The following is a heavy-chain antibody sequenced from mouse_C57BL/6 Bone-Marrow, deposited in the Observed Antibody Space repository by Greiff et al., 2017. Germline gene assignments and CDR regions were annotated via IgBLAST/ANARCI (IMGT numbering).Heavy chain of an antibody. Sequence: VQLMESGPGLVQPSQSLSITCTVSGFSLTSYGVHWVRQSPGKGLEWLGVIWRGGSTDYNAAFMSRLSITKDNSKSQVFFKMNSLQADDTAIYYCANDGYYDYYAMDYWGQGTSVTVSS. CDR1: GFSLTSYG. J-gene: IGHJ4*01. D-gene: IGHD2-3*01. V-gene: IGHV2-5*01. CDR3: ANDGYYDYYAMDY. CDR2: IWRGGST.